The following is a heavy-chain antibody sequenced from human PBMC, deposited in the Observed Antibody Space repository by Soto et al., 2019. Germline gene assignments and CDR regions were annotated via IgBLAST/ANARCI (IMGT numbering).Heavy chain of an antibody. V-gene: IGHV4-34*01. Sequence: SETLSLTCAVYGGSFSGYYWSWIRQPPGKGLEWIGEINHSGSTNYNPSLKSRVTISVDTSKNQFSLKLSSVTAADTAVYYCARRGYSGYGSHYYYYYMDVWGKGTTVTVSS. CDR3: ARRGYSGYGSHYYYYYMDV. D-gene: IGHD5-12*01. CDR2: INHSGST. J-gene: IGHJ6*03. CDR1: GGSFSGYY.